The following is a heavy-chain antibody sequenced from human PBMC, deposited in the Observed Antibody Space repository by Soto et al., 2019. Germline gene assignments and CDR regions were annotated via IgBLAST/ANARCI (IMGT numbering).Heavy chain of an antibody. CDR2: IIPILGIA. D-gene: IGHD6-13*01. CDR1: GGTFSSYT. J-gene: IGHJ4*02. CDR3: ARAGPIVADGYSFDY. Sequence: QVQLVQSGAEVKKPGSSVKVSCKASGGTFSSYTISWVRQAPGQGLEWMGRIIPILGIANYAQKFQGRVTLTVDKYTSTVYMELSSPRSEDTALHALARAGPIVADGYSFDYWGQGTLVTVSS. V-gene: IGHV1-69*02.